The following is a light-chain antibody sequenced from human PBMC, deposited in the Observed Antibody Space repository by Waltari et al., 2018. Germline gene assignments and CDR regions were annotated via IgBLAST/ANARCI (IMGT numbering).Light chain of an antibody. Sequence: EIVMTQSPATLSVSAGERATLSCRASQSVTSNLAWYQQKLGQAPRLLIYDASTRATGGPARFSGSGSGTEFTRNISSLQSEDFALYYCQQYNNWPWTFGQGTKVEIK. CDR1: QSVTSN. CDR2: DAS. J-gene: IGKJ1*01. CDR3: QQYNNWPWT. V-gene: IGKV3-15*01.